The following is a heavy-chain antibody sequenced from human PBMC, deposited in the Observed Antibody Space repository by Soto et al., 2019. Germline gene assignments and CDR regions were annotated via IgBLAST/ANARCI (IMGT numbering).Heavy chain of an antibody. J-gene: IGHJ4*02. CDR2: FDPEDGET. CDR1: GYTLTELS. Sequence: GASVKVSCKVSGYTLTELSMHWVRQAPGKGLEWMGGFDPEDGETIYAQKFQGRVTMTEDTSTDTAYMELSSLRSEDTAVYYCATNESRITIFGVVIRKQTPYDYRGQGTLVTVSS. CDR3: ATNESRITIFGVVIRKQTPYDY. V-gene: IGHV1-24*01. D-gene: IGHD3-3*01.